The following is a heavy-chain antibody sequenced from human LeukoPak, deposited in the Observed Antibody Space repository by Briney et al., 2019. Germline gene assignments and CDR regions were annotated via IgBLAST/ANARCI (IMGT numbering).Heavy chain of an antibody. CDR2: ISSSSSTI. J-gene: IGHJ3*02. V-gene: IGHV3-48*01. Sequence: GGSLRLSCVASGFTFSYYSMNWVRQAPGKGLEWVSYISSSSSTIYYADSVKGRFTISRDNAKNSLYLQLNSLRAEDTAVYYCARGGSYYDSSGYYYSGDAFDIWGQGTMVTVSS. CDR3: ARGGSYYDSSGYYYSGDAFDI. D-gene: IGHD3-22*01. CDR1: GFTFSYYS.